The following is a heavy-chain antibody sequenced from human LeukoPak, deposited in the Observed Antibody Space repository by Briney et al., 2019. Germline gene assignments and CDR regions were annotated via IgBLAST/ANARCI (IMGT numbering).Heavy chain of an antibody. D-gene: IGHD3-10*01. CDR3: ATALRYYYGSGSYYRGFDY. Sequence: GRFLRLSRAASGFTFSSYGMHWVRQAPGKGLEWVAVISYDGSNKYYADSVKGRFTISRDNSKNTLYLQMNSLRSEDTAVYYCATALRYYYGSGSYYRGFDYWGQGTLVTVSS. V-gene: IGHV3-30*03. J-gene: IGHJ4*02. CDR2: ISYDGSNK. CDR1: GFTFSSYG.